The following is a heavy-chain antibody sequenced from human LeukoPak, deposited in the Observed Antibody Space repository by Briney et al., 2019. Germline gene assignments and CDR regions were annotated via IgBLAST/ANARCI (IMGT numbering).Heavy chain of an antibody. CDR1: GCSISSGYY. J-gene: IGHJ4*02. CDR3: ARIYGGGSTHTSGY. D-gene: IGHD2-15*01. CDR2: IYHSGST. V-gene: IGHV4-38-2*02. Sequence: SETLSLTCTVSGCSISSGYYWGWIRQPPGKGLEWIGSIYHSGSTYYNPSLKSRVTISVDTSKNQISLKLSSVTAADTAVYYCARIYGGGSTHTSGYWGQGTLVTVSS.